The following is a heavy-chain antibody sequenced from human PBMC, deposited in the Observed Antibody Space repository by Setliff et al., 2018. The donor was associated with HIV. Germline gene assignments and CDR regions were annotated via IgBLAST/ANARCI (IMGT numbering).Heavy chain of an antibody. CDR1: GFIFSSHD. CDR2: IGTGGDT. D-gene: IGHD3-16*01. CDR3: AREIQVVYTGGHYFYGMDV. J-gene: IGHJ6*02. Sequence: GGSLRXSCEASGFIFSSHDFHWVRQAAGQGLEWVSAIGTGGDTYYVDSVKGRFTISRDNARNSLYLQMNNLGAGDTAVYYCAREIQVVYTGGHYFYGMDVWGQGTAVTVSS. V-gene: IGHV3-13*01.